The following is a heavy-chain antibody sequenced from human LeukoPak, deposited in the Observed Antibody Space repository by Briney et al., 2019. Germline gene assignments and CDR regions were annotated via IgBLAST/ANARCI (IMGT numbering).Heavy chain of an antibody. CDR3: TRSSGWWSLDY. V-gene: IGHV4-4*02. CDR2: ISHTGST. D-gene: IGHD6-19*01. CDR1: GDSISSSNW. J-gene: IGHJ4*02. Sequence: SETLSLTCTVSGDSISSSNWWNWVRLPPGKGLDWIREISHTGSTKYSPSLKDRVTISKDNSKNQFSLKLNSVTAADTATYYCTRSSGWWSLDYWGQGALVTVSS.